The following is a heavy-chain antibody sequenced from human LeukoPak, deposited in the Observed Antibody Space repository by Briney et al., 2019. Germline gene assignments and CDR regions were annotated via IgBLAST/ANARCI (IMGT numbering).Heavy chain of an antibody. J-gene: IGHJ3*02. Sequence: SGTLTLTCTVSGGSVSSGDYYWSWIRQPPGKSLEWIGYIYYSGNTYYKPSLKSRLTISVDTSKNQFSLKLTSVTAADAAVYYCARARRFAAAGTTAFDIWGQGTMVTVSS. D-gene: IGHD6-13*01. CDR3: ARARRFAAAGTTAFDI. CDR2: IYYSGNT. CDR1: GGSVSSGDYY. V-gene: IGHV4-30-4*08.